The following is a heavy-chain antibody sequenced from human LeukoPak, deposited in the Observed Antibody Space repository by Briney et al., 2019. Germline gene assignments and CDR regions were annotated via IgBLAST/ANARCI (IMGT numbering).Heavy chain of an antibody. Sequence: GGSLRLSCAASGFTFDDYGMSWVRQAPGKGLEWVSGINWNGGSTGYADSVKGRFTISRDNSKNTLYLQMNSLRAEDTAVYYCARDLLARRLDYWGQGTLATVSS. CDR2: INWNGGST. CDR3: ARDLLARRLDY. D-gene: IGHD6-6*01. V-gene: IGHV3-20*04. J-gene: IGHJ4*02. CDR1: GFTFDDYG.